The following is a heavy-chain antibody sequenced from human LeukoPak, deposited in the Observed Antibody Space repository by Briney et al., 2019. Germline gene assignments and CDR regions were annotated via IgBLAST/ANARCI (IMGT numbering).Heavy chain of an antibody. V-gene: IGHV1-69*04. CDR1: GGTFSSYA. Sequence: SVKVSCKASGGTFSSYAISWVRQAPGQGLEWMGRIIPILGIANYAQKFQGRVTITADKSTSTAYMELSSLRSEDTAVYYCARATYSSSSLDYWGQGTLVTVSS. J-gene: IGHJ4*02. CDR3: ARATYSSSSLDY. CDR2: IIPILGIA. D-gene: IGHD6-13*01.